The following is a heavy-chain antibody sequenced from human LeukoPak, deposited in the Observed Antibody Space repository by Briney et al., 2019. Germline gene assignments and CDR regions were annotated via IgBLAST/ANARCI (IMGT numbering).Heavy chain of an antibody. CDR3: ARGRSGYYFDY. J-gene: IGHJ4*02. CDR2: ISSTSTST. V-gene: IGHV3-48*02. Sequence: PGGSLILSCAASGFTFSSVSMNWVRQAPGKGLEWVSYISSTSTSTYYADSAKGRFTISRDNAQNSLYLQMNSLGDDDTAVYYCARGRSGYYFDYWGQGTLVTVSS. D-gene: IGHD3-22*01. CDR1: GFTFSSVS.